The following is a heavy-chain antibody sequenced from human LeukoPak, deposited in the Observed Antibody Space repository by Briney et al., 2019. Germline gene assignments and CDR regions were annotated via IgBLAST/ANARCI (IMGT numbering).Heavy chain of an antibody. CDR2: ISGSGGST. D-gene: IGHD1-20*01. J-gene: IGHJ3*02. CDR3: AKRLGITASKAGAFDI. CDR1: GFTFSSYA. V-gene: IGHV3-23*01. Sequence: GGSLRLSCAASGFTFSSYAMSWVRQAPGKGLEWVSAISGSGGSTYYADSVKGRFTISRDNSKNTLYLQMNSLRAEDTAVYYCAKRLGITASKAGAFDIWGQGTMVTVSS.